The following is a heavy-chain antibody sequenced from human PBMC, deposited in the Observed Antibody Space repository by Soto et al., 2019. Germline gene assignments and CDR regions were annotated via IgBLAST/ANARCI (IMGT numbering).Heavy chain of an antibody. J-gene: IGHJ6*02. V-gene: IGHV3-21*01. CDR3: ARLPGGDYYYSGMDV. CDR2: ISSSSSYI. CDR1: GFTFSSYS. Sequence: PGGSLRLSCAASGFTFSSYSMNWVRQAPGKVLEWVSSISSSSSYIYYADSVKGRFTISRDNAKNSLYLQMNSLRAEDTAVYYCARLPGGDYYYSGMDVWGQGTTVTVSS. D-gene: IGHD3-16*01.